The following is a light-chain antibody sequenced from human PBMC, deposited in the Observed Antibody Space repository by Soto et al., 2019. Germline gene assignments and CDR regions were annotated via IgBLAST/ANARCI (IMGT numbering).Light chain of an antibody. CDR2: DVN. CDR1: SSDIGAYNF. J-gene: IGLJ2*01. CDR3: TSWTTSTTMI. V-gene: IGLV2-14*03. Sequence: QSALTQPASVSGSPGQSITISCTGTSSDIGAYNFVSWYQQHPGNAPKLMLYDVNIRSSGVSNRFSGSKSGNTASLTISGLQAEDEADYYCTSWTTSTTMIFGGGTKLTVL.